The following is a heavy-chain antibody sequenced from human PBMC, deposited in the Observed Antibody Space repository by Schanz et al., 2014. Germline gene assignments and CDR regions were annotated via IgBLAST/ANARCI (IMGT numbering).Heavy chain of an antibody. Sequence: EVQLVESGGGLVKPGGSLRLSCAASGFTFSNYSMNWVRQAPGKGLEWVSSISSTSSYIYYADSVKGRFTISRDNAKNSLYLQMNSLRAEDTAVYYCARDLNRCGGDCYSGWGQGTLVTVSS. CDR1: GFTFSNYS. D-gene: IGHD2-21*02. CDR2: ISSTSSYI. CDR3: ARDLNRCGGDCYSG. J-gene: IGHJ4*02. V-gene: IGHV3-21*01.